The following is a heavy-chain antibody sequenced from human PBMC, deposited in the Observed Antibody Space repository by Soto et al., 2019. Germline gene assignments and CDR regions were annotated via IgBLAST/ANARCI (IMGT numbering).Heavy chain of an antibody. D-gene: IGHD3-16*01. CDR1: GFTFSSYA. CDR2: ISYDGSNK. J-gene: IGHJ4*02. Sequence: QVQLVESGGGVVQPGRSLRLSCAASGFTFSSYAMHWVRQAPGKGLEWVAVISYDGSNKYYADSVKGRFTISRDNSKNPPDLQMDSLGAEGTAVYYWARGGGIDWGQGTLVTVSS. CDR3: ARGGGID. V-gene: IGHV3-30-3*01.